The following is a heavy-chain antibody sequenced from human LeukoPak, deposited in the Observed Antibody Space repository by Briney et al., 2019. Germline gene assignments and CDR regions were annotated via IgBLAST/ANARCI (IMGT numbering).Heavy chain of an antibody. CDR2: IFYSGSS. J-gene: IGHJ4*02. CDR1: GCSISSYY. V-gene: IGHV4-59*01. Sequence: KASETLSLTCSVSGCSISSYYWSWIRQPPGKGLEWIGYIFYSGSSNYNPSLKSRVTMSVDTSENQLSLKLRSVTAADTALYYCARAHTSNWYMDYWGQGTLVTVSS. CDR3: ARAHTSNWYMDY. D-gene: IGHD6-13*01.